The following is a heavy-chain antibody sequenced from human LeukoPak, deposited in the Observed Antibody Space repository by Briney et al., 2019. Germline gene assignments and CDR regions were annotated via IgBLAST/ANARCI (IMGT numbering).Heavy chain of an antibody. CDR3: ARDSGSYYGGWFDP. D-gene: IGHD1-26*01. V-gene: IGHV1-46*01. CDR2: INPSGGST. J-gene: IGHJ5*02. CDR1: GYTFTSYY. Sequence: ASVKVSCKASGYTFTSYYMHWVRQAPGQGLEWMGIINPSGGSTSYAQKFQGRVTMTRDTSISTAYMELSRLRSDDTAVYYCARDSGSYYGGWFDPWGQGTLVTVSS.